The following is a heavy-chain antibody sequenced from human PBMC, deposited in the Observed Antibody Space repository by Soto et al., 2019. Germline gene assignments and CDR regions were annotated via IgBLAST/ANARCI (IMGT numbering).Heavy chain of an antibody. CDR3: ARITDRSGWYPHYYYYYGMDV. V-gene: IGHV2-26*01. CDR2: IFSNDEK. Sequence: SGPTLVNPTETLTLTCTVSGFSLSNARMGVSWIRQPPGKALEWLAHIFSNDEKSYSTSLKSRLTISKDTSKSQVVLTMTNMDPVDTATYYCARITDRSGWYPHYYYYYGMDVWGQGTTVTVSS. CDR1: GFSLSNARMG. J-gene: IGHJ6*02. D-gene: IGHD6-19*01.